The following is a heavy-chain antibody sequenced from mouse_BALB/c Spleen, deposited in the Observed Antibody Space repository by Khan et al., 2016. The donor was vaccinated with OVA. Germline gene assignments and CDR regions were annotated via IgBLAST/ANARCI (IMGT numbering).Heavy chain of an antibody. CDR3: GRTSYYGDHGFTY. V-gene: IGHV5-9*02. J-gene: IGHJ3*01. CDR2: ISSCGSYS. Sequence: EVQLVESGGGLVKPGGSLKLSCAASGYAFISYDMSWVRQPPAKRLEWVATISSCGSYSSYPDSLKGRFTISRDIARKTLYLQMSSLRSEDTAVYYCGRTSYYGDHGFTYWGQGTLVTVSA. D-gene: IGHD2-13*01. CDR1: GYAFISYD.